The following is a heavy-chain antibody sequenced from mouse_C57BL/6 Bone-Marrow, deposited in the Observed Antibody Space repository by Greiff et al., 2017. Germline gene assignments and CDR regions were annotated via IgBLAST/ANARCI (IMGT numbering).Heavy chain of an antibody. CDR2: IDPETGGT. J-gene: IGHJ2*01. CDR1: GYTFTDYD. D-gene: IGHD1-1*01. Sequence: QVQLQQSGAELVRPGASVTLSCKASGYTFTDYDMHWVKQTPVHGLEWIGAIDPETGGTAYNQKFKGKAILTADKSSSTAYMEIRSLTSEDAAVYYCTRTIFYYGSSYIYWGQGTTLTVSS. CDR3: TRTIFYYGSSYIY. V-gene: IGHV1-15*01.